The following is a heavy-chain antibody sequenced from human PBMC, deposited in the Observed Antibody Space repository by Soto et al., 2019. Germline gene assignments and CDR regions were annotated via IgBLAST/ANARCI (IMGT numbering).Heavy chain of an antibody. J-gene: IGHJ4*02. CDR1: GFTFGDYA. Sequence: GGSLRLSCTTSGFTFGDYALSWVRQAPGEGLEWVGFIRRNAYGGTTDYAASVKGRFTISRDDSKSIAYLQMNSLRTEDTALYYCTRASSLDFDFWGQGTLVTVSS. CDR2: IRRNAYGGTT. D-gene: IGHD3-16*01. CDR3: TRASSLDFDF. V-gene: IGHV3-49*04.